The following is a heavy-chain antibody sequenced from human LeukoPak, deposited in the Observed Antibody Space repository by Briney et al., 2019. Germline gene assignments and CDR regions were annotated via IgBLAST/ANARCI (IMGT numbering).Heavy chain of an antibody. CDR3: ARPPNIAAAGQY. J-gene: IGHJ4*02. CDR1: GLTFSNYW. Sequence: GGSLRLSCAASGLTFSNYWMTWVRQAPGKGLEWVTNIKRDGSEKYYMDSVKGRFTISRDNAKNPLYLQMNSLRAEDSAVYYCARPPNIAAAGQYWGQGTLVTVSS. V-gene: IGHV3-7*01. D-gene: IGHD6-13*01. CDR2: IKRDGSEK.